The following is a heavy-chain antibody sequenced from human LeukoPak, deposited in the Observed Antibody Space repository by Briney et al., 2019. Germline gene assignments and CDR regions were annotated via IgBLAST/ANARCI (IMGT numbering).Heavy chain of an antibody. CDR3: ARADVWGSYRYSY. CDR1: GYTFTGYY. CDR2: INPNSGGT. D-gene: IGHD3-16*02. Sequence: ASVKVSCKASGYTFTGYYMHWVRQAPGQGLEWMGWINPNSGGTNYAQKFQGRVTMTRDTSISTAYMELSRLRSDDTVVYYGARADVWGSYRYSYWGQGTLVTVSS. V-gene: IGHV1-2*02. J-gene: IGHJ4*02.